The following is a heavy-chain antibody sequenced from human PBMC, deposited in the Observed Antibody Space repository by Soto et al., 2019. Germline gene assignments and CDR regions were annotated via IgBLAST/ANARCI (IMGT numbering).Heavy chain of an antibody. V-gene: IGHV3-23*01. J-gene: IGHJ1*01. CDR1: GFTFRNYA. CDR2: LSGNGGSS. CDR3: AQVRGIVGATGFFEH. D-gene: IGHD1-26*01. Sequence: LRLSCAASGFTFRNYAMTWVRQAPGKGLEWVSGLSGNGGSSYYADSVKGRFTISRDNSDNTLYLQMSSLRAEDTAIYYCAQVRGIVGATGFFEHWGQGTLVTVSS.